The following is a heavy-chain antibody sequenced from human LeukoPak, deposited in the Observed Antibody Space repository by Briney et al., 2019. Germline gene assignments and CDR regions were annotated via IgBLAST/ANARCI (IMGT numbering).Heavy chain of an antibody. Sequence: ASVTVSCKASGYTFTSYTMKWVRQAPGHGLEWMGWISTNTGNPTYAQGFTGRFVFSLDTSVSTAYLQISSLKAEDTAVYYCARTSSGWSSWGEYYYYYMDVWGKGTTVTVSS. J-gene: IGHJ6*03. D-gene: IGHD6-19*01. CDR2: ISTNTGNP. CDR1: GYTFTSYT. V-gene: IGHV7-4-1*02. CDR3: ARTSSGWSSWGEYYYYYMDV.